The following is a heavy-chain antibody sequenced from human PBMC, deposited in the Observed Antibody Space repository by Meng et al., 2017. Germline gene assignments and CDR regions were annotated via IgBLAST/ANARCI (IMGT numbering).Heavy chain of an antibody. D-gene: IGHD5-18*01. CDR1: GGTFSSYA. J-gene: IGHJ4*02. Sequence: SVKVSCKASGGTFSSYAISWVRQAPGQGLEWMGGIIPIFGTANYAQKFQGRVTITADESTSTAYMELSSLRSEDTAVYYCRANVDTAMVPPSDFDYWGQGTLVTFSS. V-gene: IGHV1-69*13. CDR3: RANVDTAMVPPSDFDY. CDR2: IIPIFGTA.